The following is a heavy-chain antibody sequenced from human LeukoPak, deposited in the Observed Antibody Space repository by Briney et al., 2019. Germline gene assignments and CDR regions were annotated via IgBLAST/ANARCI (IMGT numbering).Heavy chain of an antibody. V-gene: IGHV3-7*01. Sequence: PGGSLRLSCAASGFTVSSNYMSWVRQAPGKGLEWVANIKQDGSEKYYVDSVKGRFTISRDNAKNSLYLQMNSLRAEDTAVYYCARVTLYGSGHNWFDPWGQGTLVTVSS. J-gene: IGHJ5*02. D-gene: IGHD3-10*01. CDR3: ARVTLYGSGHNWFDP. CDR1: GFTVSSNY. CDR2: IKQDGSEK.